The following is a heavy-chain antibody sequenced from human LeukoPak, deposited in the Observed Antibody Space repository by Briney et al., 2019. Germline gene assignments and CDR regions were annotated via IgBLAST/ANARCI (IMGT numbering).Heavy chain of an antibody. J-gene: IGHJ4*02. V-gene: IGHV3-23*01. CDR1: GFTFSSYA. Sequence: PGGSLRLSCAASGFTFSSYAMSWVRQASGKGLEWVSAISGSGGSTYYADSVKGRFTISRDNSKNTLYLQMNSLRAEDTAVYYCAEDIAAAATLDYWGQGTLVTVSS. D-gene: IGHD6-13*01. CDR3: AEDIAAAATLDY. CDR2: ISGSGGST.